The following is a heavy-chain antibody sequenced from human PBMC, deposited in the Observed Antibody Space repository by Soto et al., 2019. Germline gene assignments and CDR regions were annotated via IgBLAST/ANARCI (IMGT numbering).Heavy chain of an antibody. J-gene: IGHJ4*02. D-gene: IGHD6-13*01. CDR3: ARVPVIAAAEFDY. V-gene: IGHV3-21*01. Sequence: EVQLVESGGGLVKPGGSLRLSCAASGFTFSSYSMNWVRQAPGKGLEWVSSISSSSSYIYYADSVKGRFTISRDNAKNSLYLQMNSLRAGDTAVYYCARVPVIAAAEFDYWGQGTLVTVSS. CDR1: GFTFSSYS. CDR2: ISSSSSYI.